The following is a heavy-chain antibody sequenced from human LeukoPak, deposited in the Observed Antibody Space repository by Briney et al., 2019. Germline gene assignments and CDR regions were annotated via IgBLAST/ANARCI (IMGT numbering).Heavy chain of an antibody. V-gene: IGHV1-69*06. CDR2: ISPIFGTV. D-gene: IGHD3-3*01. CDR1: GGTFSSYA. CDR3: ARSLFRFLEWSYRSYYYYYMDV. Sequence: SVKVSCKASGGTFSSYAISWVRQAPGQGLEWMGGISPIFGTVNYAQKFQGRVTITADKSTSTAYMELSSLRSEDTAVYYCARSLFRFLEWSYRSYYYYYMDVWGKGTTVTVSS. J-gene: IGHJ6*03.